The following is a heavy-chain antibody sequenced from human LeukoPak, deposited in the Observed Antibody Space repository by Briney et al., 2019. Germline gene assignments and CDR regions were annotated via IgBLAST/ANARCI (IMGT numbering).Heavy chain of an antibody. CDR1: GGSISSYY. J-gene: IGHJ4*02. CDR3: ARAPRTTVAHYFDY. Sequence: PSETLSLTCTVSGGSISSYYWSWIRQPPGKGLEWIAYIYYSGSTNQNPSLKSRVTIPLDTSKNQFSLNLSSVTAADTAVYYCARAPRTTVAHYFDYWGQGTLVTVSS. D-gene: IGHD4-23*01. CDR2: IYYSGST. V-gene: IGHV4-59*01.